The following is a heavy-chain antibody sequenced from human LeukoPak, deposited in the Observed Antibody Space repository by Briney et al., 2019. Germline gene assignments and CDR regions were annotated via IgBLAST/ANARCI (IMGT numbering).Heavy chain of an antibody. V-gene: IGHV4-34*01. Sequence: SETLSLTCAVYGGSFSGYYWSWIRQPPGKGLEWIGEINHSGSTNYNPSLKSRVTISVDTPENQFSLKLSSVTAADTAVYYCARGALRYFDWLPSPNWFDPWGQGTLVTVSS. CDR3: ARGALRYFDWLPSPNWFDP. J-gene: IGHJ5*02. CDR2: INHSGST. CDR1: GGSFSGYY. D-gene: IGHD3-9*01.